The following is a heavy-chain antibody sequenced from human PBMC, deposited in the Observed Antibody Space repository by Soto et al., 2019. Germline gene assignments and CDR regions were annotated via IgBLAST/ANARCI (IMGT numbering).Heavy chain of an antibody. D-gene: IGHD2-15*01. Sequence: SETLSLTCTVSGGSISSGGYYWSWIRQHPGKGLEWIGYIYYSGSTYYNPSLKRRVTIPVDTSKNQFSLKLSSVTAADTAVYYCASNLGYCSGGSCYSLEDADYYYYMDVWGKGTTVT. CDR2: IYYSGST. J-gene: IGHJ6*03. CDR3: ASNLGYCSGGSCYSLEDADYYYYMDV. CDR1: GGSISSGGYY. V-gene: IGHV4-31*03.